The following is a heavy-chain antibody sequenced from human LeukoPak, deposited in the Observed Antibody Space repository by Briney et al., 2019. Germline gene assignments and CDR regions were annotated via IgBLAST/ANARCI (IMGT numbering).Heavy chain of an antibody. J-gene: IGHJ4*02. D-gene: IGHD3-3*01. CDR3: AKTRYYDFWSGYSDY. CDR1: GFTFSSYA. CDR2: ISGSGGST. Sequence: HSGGSLRLSCAASGFTFSSYAMSWVRQAPGKGLEWVSAISGSGGSTYYADSVKGRFTISRDNSKNTLYLQMNSLRAEDTAVYYCAKTRYYDFWSGYSDYWGQGTLVTVSS. V-gene: IGHV3-23*01.